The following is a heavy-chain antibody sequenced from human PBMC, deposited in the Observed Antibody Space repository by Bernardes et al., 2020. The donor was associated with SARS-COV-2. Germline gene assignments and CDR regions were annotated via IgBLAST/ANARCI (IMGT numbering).Heavy chain of an antibody. CDR3: ARTCAGGSCALDY. D-gene: IGHD2-15*01. V-gene: IGHV4-59*08. CDR1: GDSITTYF. J-gene: IGHJ4*02. Sequence: SDTLSLTCTVSGDSITTYFWRWIRQPPWKGLDWIVYIYYSVRTNYNPSLTRRVTISVDTSKNQFSLKVSSLTVADTAVYYCARTCAGGSCALDYWGQGTLVTVSA. CDR2: IYYSVRT.